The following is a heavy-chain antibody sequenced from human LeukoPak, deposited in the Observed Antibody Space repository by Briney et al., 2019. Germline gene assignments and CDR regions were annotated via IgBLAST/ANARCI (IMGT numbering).Heavy chain of an antibody. Sequence: ASVKVSCKASGYTFTSYYMHWVRQAPGQGLEWMGIINPSGGSTSYAQKFQGRVTMTRDMSTSTVYMELNRLTSDDTAFYYCARGREVAGTVGYWGQGTLVTVSS. CDR3: ARGREVAGTVGY. V-gene: IGHV1-46*01. CDR1: GYTFTSYY. CDR2: INPSGGST. D-gene: IGHD6-19*01. J-gene: IGHJ4*02.